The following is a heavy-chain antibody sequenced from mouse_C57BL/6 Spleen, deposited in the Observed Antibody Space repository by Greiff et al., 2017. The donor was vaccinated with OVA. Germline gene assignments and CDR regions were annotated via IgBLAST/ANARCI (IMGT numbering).Heavy chain of an antibody. J-gene: IGHJ2*01. CDR3: ARGEELRLPYYFDY. D-gene: IGHD3-2*02. V-gene: IGHV1-81*01. Sequence: QVQLKQSGAELARPGASVKLSCKASGYTFTSYGISWVKQRTGQGLEWIGEIYPRSGNTYYNEKFKGKATLTADKSSSTAYMELRSLTSEDSAVYFCARGEELRLPYYFDYWGQGTTLTVSS. CDR1: GYTFTSYG. CDR2: IYPRSGNT.